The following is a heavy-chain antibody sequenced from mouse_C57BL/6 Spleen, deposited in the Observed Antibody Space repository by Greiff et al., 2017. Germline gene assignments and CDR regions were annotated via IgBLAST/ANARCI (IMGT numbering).Heavy chain of an antibody. CDR2: INPNNGGT. V-gene: IGHV1-26*01. CDR1: GYTFNDYY. J-gene: IGHJ3*01. CDR3: ARGGFAY. Sequence: VQLQQSGPELVKPGASVKISCKASGYTFNDYYMNWVKQSHGKSLEWIGDINPNNGGTSYNQKFKGKATLTVNKSSSTAYMELRSLTSEDSAVYYFARGGFAYWGQGTLVTVSA.